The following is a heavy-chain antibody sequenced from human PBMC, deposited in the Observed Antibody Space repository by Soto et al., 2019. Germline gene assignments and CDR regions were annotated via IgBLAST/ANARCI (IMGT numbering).Heavy chain of an antibody. CDR2: ISSSGSTI. CDR1: GFTFSDYH. Sequence: GGSLRLSCAASGFTFSDYHMSWIRQAPGKGLEWVSYISSSGSTIYYADSVKGRFTISRDNAKNSLYLQMNSLRAEDTAVYYCARRIAAADSNWFDPWGQGTLVTVSS. J-gene: IGHJ5*02. D-gene: IGHD6-13*01. CDR3: ARRIAAADSNWFDP. V-gene: IGHV3-11*01.